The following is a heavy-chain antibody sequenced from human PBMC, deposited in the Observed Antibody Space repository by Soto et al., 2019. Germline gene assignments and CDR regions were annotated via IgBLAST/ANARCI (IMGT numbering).Heavy chain of an antibody. CDR1: GDSVSSNSAA. D-gene: IGHD6-19*01. V-gene: IGHV6-1*01. CDR2: TYYRSTWYN. Sequence: QVPLQQSGPGLVKPSQTLSLTCAISGDSVSSNSAAWTWIRQSPSRGLEWLGRTYYRSTWYNDYAVSVQSRININPDTSKNQFSLQLNSVTPYDTAVYYCAREEGWGWFDLWGRGTLVTVSS. CDR3: AREEGWGWFDL. J-gene: IGHJ5*02.